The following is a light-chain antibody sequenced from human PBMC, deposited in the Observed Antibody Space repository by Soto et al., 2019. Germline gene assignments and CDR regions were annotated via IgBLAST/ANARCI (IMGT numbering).Light chain of an antibody. Sequence: EIVLTQTPGTLSLSPGERPTLSCRASQSVSSSHLAWYQQKPGXDPXXLIYGASNRATGIPDRFSGSGSGTEFTLTISRLEPEDFAVDDCQQYGSSGTFGQGTKVDI. CDR2: GAS. CDR1: QSVSSSH. J-gene: IGKJ1*01. CDR3: QQYGSSGT. V-gene: IGKV3-20*01.